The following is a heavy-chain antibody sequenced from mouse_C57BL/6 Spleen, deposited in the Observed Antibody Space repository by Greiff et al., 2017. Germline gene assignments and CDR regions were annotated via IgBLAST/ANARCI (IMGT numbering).Heavy chain of an antibody. CDR2: IDPSDSYT. D-gene: IGHD1-1*01. J-gene: IGHJ2*01. CDR3: ARSCITTVVAYYFDY. Sequence: QVQLQQPGAELVMPGASVKLSCKASGYSFTSSWMHWVKQRPGQGLEWIGVIDPSDSYTNYNQKFKGKSTLTVDKSSSTAYMQLSSLTSEDSAVYYCARSCITTVVAYYFDYWGQGTTLTVSS. CDR1: GYSFTSSW. V-gene: IGHV1-69*01.